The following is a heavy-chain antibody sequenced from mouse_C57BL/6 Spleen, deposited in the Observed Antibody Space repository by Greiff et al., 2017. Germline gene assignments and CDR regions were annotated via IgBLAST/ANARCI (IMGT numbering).Heavy chain of an antibody. J-gene: IGHJ2*01. D-gene: IGHD2-4*01. CDR2: INPNYGTT. CDR3: ARGGDDYFYYFDY. CDR1: GYSFTDYN. Sequence: VQLKESGPDLVKPGASVKISCKASGYSFTDYNMNWVKQSNGKSLEWSGVINPNYGTTSYNQKFKGKATLTVDQSSSTAYMQLNSQTSEDSAVYYCARGGDDYFYYFDYWGQGTTLTVSS. V-gene: IGHV1-39*01.